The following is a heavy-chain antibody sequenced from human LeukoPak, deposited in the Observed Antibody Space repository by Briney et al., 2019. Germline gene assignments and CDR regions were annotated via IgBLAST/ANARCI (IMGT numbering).Heavy chain of an antibody. Sequence: SETLSLTCAVYGGSFSGYYWSWIRQPPGKGLEWIGEINHSGSTNYNPSLKSRVTISVDTSKNQFSLKLSSVTAADTAVYYCARVVILDGNDYWGQGTLVTVSS. CDR3: ARVVILDGNDY. CDR1: GGSFSGYY. CDR2: INHSGST. V-gene: IGHV4-34*01. J-gene: IGHJ4*02. D-gene: IGHD3/OR15-3a*01.